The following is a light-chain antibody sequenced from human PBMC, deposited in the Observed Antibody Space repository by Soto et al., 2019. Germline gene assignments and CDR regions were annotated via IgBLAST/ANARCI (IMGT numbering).Light chain of an antibody. J-gene: IGKJ4*01. CDR1: QNIYSN. CDR3: QQYHNWPPGLT. CDR2: GAS. Sequence: IVMTQSPATLSVSPGERVTLSCRASQNIYSNIAWYQQRPGQAPRLLIHGASTRATDIPARFSGSGSGTEFTLTITSLQSEDFAVYYCQQYHNWPPGLTFGGGTKVDIK. V-gene: IGKV3-15*01.